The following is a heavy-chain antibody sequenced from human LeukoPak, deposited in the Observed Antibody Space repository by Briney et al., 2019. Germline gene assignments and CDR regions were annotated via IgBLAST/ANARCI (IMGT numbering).Heavy chain of an antibody. CDR1: GLTVSSNY. Sequence: GGSLRLSCAASGLTVSSNYITWVRQPPGKGLEWVSVLHAAGGTNYADSVKGRFTISRHISKNTVYLQMNSLRAEDTAVYYCAREGYDSSGYPRLLDYWGQGTLVTVSS. CDR2: LHAAGGT. V-gene: IGHV3-53*04. J-gene: IGHJ4*02. D-gene: IGHD3-22*01. CDR3: AREGYDSSGYPRLLDY.